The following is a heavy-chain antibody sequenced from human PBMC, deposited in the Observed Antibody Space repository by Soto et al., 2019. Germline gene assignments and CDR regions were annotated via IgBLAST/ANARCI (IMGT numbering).Heavy chain of an antibody. CDR3: ARVQYSGYDFTLAFDI. D-gene: IGHD5-12*01. CDR2: IHAGNGYT. V-gene: IGHV1-3*01. CDR1: GYTFDNYA. Sequence: QVPLVQSGAQVKKPGASVKVSCKASGYTFDNYALHWVRQAPGRSLEWMGWIHAGNGYTKYSQSFQGRVTITRYTSASTVHMDLSSVRSEDTTVYYCARVQYSGYDFTLAFDIWGQGTMVTVSS. J-gene: IGHJ3*02.